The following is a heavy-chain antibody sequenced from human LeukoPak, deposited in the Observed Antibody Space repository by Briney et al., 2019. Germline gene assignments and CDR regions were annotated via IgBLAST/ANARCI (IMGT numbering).Heavy chain of an antibody. CDR2: IYHSGST. Sequence: SQTLSLTCTVSGGSISSGGYYWSWIRQPPGKGLEWIGYIYHSGSTYYNPSLKSRVTISVDRSKNQFSLKLSSVTAADTAVYYCARSEEEYYDSSGSFDAWGLGTLVTVSS. D-gene: IGHD3-22*01. V-gene: IGHV4-30-2*01. J-gene: IGHJ4*02. CDR3: ARSEEEYYDSSGSFDA. CDR1: GGSISSGGYY.